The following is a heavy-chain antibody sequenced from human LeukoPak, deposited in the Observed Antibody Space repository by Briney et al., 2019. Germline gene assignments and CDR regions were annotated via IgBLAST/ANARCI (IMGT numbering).Heavy chain of an antibody. CDR2: INPSGGST. V-gene: IGHV1-46*01. J-gene: IGHJ4*02. CDR1: GYTFTSYY. D-gene: IGHD4-23*01. CDR3: AREPTSGANSV. Sequence: ASVTVSFKASGYTFTSYYMHWVRQAPGQGLEWMGIINPSGGSTSYAQKFQGRVTMTRDTSTSTVYMELSSLRSEDTAVYYCAREPTSGANSVWGQGTLVTVSS.